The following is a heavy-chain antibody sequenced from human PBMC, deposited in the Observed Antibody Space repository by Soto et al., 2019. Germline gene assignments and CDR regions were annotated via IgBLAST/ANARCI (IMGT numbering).Heavy chain of an antibody. J-gene: IGHJ4*02. D-gene: IGHD1-26*01. Sequence: GGSLRLSCAASGFTFSSYAMSWVRQAPGKGLEWVSAISGSGGSTYYADSVKGRFTISRDNSKNTLYLQMNSLRAEDTAVYYCAKGQAWDPLPIIAYWGQGTLVTVSS. CDR3: AKGQAWDPLPIIAY. CDR1: GFTFSSYA. CDR2: ISGSGGST. V-gene: IGHV3-23*01.